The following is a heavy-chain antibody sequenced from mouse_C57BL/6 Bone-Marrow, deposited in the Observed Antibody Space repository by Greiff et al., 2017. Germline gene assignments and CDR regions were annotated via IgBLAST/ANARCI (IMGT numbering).Heavy chain of an antibody. J-gene: IGHJ1*03. CDR2: IYRRSGNT. CDR1: GYSFTSGG. V-gene: IGHV1-81*01. Sequence: QVQLQQSGAELARPAASVKLTCKASGYSFTSGGLCWVKQRTGQGIEGIGEIYRRSGNTYYNEKFKGKATLTADKSSSTVYMELRSLTSEDSAAYFFAREGKYYGSLWYFDVWGTGTTVTVSS. CDR3: AREGKYYGSLWYFDV. D-gene: IGHD1-1*01.